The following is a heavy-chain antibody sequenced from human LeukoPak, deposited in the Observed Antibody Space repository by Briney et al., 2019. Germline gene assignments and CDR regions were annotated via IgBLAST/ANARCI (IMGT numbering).Heavy chain of an antibody. J-gene: IGHJ4*02. CDR3: AKTLRPKDSRYYFDY. Sequence: PGGSLRLSCAASGFTFSSYGMHWVRQAPGKGLEWVAFIRYDGSNKYYADSVKGRFTISRDNSKNTLYLQMNSLRAEDTAVYYYAKTLRPKDSRYYFDYWGQGTLVTVSS. V-gene: IGHV3-30*02. CDR1: GFTFSSYG. D-gene: IGHD2-15*01. CDR2: IRYDGSNK.